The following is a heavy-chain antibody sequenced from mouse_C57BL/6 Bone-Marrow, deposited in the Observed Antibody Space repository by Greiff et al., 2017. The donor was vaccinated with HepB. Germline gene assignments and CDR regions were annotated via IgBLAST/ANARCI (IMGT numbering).Heavy chain of an antibody. CDR2: IDPENGDT. Sequence: EVMLVESGAELVRPGASVKLSCTASGFNIKDDYMHWVKQRPEQGLEWIGWIDPENGDTEYASKFQGKATITADTSSNTAYLQLSSLTSEDTAVYYCRLDYYGSLYYFDYWGQGTTLTVSS. D-gene: IGHD1-1*01. CDR3: RLDYYGSLYYFDY. V-gene: IGHV14-4*01. CDR1: GFNIKDDY. J-gene: IGHJ2*01.